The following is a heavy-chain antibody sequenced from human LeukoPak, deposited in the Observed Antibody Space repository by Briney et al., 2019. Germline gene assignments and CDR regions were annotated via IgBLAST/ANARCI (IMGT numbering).Heavy chain of an antibody. J-gene: IGHJ4*02. CDR1: GFTFSSHG. Sequence: GGSLRLSCAASGFTFSSHGMNWVRQAPGKGLEWVSGISPSGGITYYTDSVKGRFTISRDNSKNTLYLQMNSLRAEDTAVYYCAKVVGDTVVDYWGQGTLVTVSS. D-gene: IGHD1-26*01. CDR3: AKVVGDTVVDY. V-gene: IGHV3-23*01. CDR2: ISPSGGIT.